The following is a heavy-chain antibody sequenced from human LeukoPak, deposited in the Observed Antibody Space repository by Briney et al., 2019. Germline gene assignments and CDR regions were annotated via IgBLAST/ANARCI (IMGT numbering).Heavy chain of an antibody. Sequence: GGSLTLSCAASGFTFSGSWMHWVRQTPGKGLVRVSRIIGDGSVTSYADSVKGRFTISRDNAKNTVYLQMNSLRDEDTAVYYCARFVMVTAGDYWGQGTLVTVSS. J-gene: IGHJ4*02. D-gene: IGHD2-21*02. CDR3: ARFVMVTAGDY. V-gene: IGHV3-74*01. CDR1: GFTFSGSW. CDR2: IIGDGSVT.